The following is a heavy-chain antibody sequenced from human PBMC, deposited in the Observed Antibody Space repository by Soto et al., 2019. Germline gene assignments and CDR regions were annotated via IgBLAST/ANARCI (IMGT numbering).Heavy chain of an antibody. J-gene: IGHJ6*02. CDR1: GGTFSSSA. D-gene: IGHD4-4*01. CDR2: TIPLFRTP. V-gene: IGHV1-69*12. Sequence: QVQLVQSGAEMKEPGSSVKVSCKTSGGTFSSSAISWLRQAPGQGLEWMGGTIPLFRTPDYAQKFQGRVTIAADESPSPAYMELSSLRSEDTAVYYCARDNDRLQLGGNYYYILDVWGQGTTITVSS. CDR3: ARDNDRLQLGGNYYYILDV.